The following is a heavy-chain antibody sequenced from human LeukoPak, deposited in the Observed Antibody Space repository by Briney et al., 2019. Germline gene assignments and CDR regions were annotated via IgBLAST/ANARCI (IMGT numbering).Heavy chain of an antibody. Sequence: PSETLSLTCTVSGGSISSYYWSWIRQPPGKGLEWIGYIYYSGSTNYNPSLKSRVTISVDTSKNQFSLKLSSVTAADTAVYYCASTGRYRGSYYQPFDYWGQGTLVTVSS. CDR2: IYYSGST. J-gene: IGHJ4*02. V-gene: IGHV4-59*08. D-gene: IGHD1-26*01. CDR1: GGSISSYY. CDR3: ASTGRYRGSYYQPFDY.